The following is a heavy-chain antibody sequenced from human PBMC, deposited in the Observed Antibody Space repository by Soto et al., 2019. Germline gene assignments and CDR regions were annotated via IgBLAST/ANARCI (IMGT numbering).Heavy chain of an antibody. J-gene: IGHJ4*02. CDR3: ARENAPPYFDY. V-gene: IGHV3-33*01. D-gene: IGHD2-2*01. Sequence: QVHLVESGGGVVQPGRSLRLSCAASGFSFNDFGVHWVRQAPGNGLAWLAVIWYGGKKTNYVDSVKGRFIISRDLSKNMVYLQMNSLRDEDTAVYYGARENAPPYFDYWGQGTLVTVSS. CDR1: GFSFNDFG. CDR2: IWYGGKKT.